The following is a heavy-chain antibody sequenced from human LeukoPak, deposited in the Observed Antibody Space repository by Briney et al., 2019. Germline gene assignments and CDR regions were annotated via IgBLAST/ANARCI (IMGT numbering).Heavy chain of an antibody. Sequence: ASVKVSCKASGYTFTSYDINWVRQATGQGLEWMGWMNPNSGNTGYAQKFQGGVTMTRNTSISTAYMELSSLRSEDTAVYYCARVPRIAVARPPDYWGQGTLVTVSS. J-gene: IGHJ4*02. V-gene: IGHV1-8*01. CDR3: ARVPRIAVARPPDY. D-gene: IGHD6-19*01. CDR1: GYTFTSYD. CDR2: MNPNSGNT.